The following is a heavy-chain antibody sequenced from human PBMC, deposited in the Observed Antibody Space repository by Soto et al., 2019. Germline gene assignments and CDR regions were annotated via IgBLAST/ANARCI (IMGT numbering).Heavy chain of an antibody. J-gene: IGHJ6*03. CDR1: GYTFTNYG. Sequence: QVQLLQSGAEVKKPGASVKVSCKASGYTFTNYGITWVRQAPGQGLEWMGWISAYNGNTHYTQRHQGRVTMTTDTFTRTAYMELRGLGSYVTAVYYCAGVRQLVGYFYYNMDVWGKGTTVTVSS. CDR2: ISAYNGNT. D-gene: IGHD6-6*01. V-gene: IGHV1-18*01. CDR3: AGVRQLVGYFYYNMDV.